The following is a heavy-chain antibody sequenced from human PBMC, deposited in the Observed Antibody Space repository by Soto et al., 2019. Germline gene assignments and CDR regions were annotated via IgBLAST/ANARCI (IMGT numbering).Heavy chain of an antibody. Sequence: PSETLSLTCTVSGGSINNSYWTWIRQPPGKGLEWIGYIHYTGTTDYNPSLRGRVTMSVDRSKNQFSLKLSSVTAADTAVYYCARGVTLVRGVIHTPYFDYWGQGALVT. CDR3: ARGVTLVRGVIHTPYFDY. V-gene: IGHV4-59*12. J-gene: IGHJ4*02. CDR1: GGSINNSY. D-gene: IGHD3-10*01. CDR2: IHYTGTT.